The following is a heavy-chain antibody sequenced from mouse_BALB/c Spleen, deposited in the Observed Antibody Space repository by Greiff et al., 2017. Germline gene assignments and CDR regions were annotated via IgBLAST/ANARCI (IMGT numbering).Heavy chain of an antibody. D-gene: IGHD2-4*01. Sequence: EVKLEESGGGLVQPGGSLKLSCAASGFTFSSYGMSWVRQTPDKRLELVATINSNGGSTYYPDSVKGRFTISRDNAKNTLYLQMSSLKSEDTAMYYCASHYDYDGDYYAMDYWGQGTSVTVSS. CDR1: GFTFSSYG. J-gene: IGHJ4*01. CDR3: ASHYDYDGDYYAMDY. V-gene: IGHV5-6-3*01. CDR2: INSNGGST.